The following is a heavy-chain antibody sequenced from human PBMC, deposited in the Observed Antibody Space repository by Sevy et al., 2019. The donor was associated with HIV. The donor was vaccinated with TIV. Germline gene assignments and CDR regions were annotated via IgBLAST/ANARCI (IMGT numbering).Heavy chain of an antibody. D-gene: IGHD6-19*01. CDR3: AVFVRDSSGWYEEAFDI. CDR1: GGSISSGSYY. CDR2: IYTSGST. J-gene: IGHJ3*02. V-gene: IGHV4-61*02. Sequence: SETLSLTCTVSGGSISSGSYYWSWIRQPAGKGLEWIGRIYTSGSTNYNPSLKSRVTISVDTSKNQFSLKLSSVTAADTAVYYCAVFVRDSSGWYEEAFDIWGQGTMVTVSS.